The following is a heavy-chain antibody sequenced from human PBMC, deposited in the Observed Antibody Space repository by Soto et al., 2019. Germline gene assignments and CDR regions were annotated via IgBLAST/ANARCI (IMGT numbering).Heavy chain of an antibody. J-gene: IGHJ4*02. V-gene: IGHV4-30-4*01. CDR1: GGSISSDDSY. Sequence: QVQLQESGPGLVKPSQTLSLTCTVSGGSISSDDSYWSWIRQPPGKGLEWIGYIYYSGSTYYNPSLKSRVTISVDTSKNQCSLKLNSVTAADTAVYYCARDRGGYERIDYWGQGTLVTVSS. CDR2: IYYSGST. CDR3: ARDRGGYERIDY. D-gene: IGHD5-12*01.